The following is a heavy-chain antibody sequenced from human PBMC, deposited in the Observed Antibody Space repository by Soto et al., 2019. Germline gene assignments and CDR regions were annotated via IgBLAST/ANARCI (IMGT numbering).Heavy chain of an antibody. CDR2: IKEDGSEK. J-gene: IGHJ5*02. Sequence: GGSLRLSCAFSGFTFSRFWMSWVRQAPGKGLEWVANIKEDGSEKYYVDSVKGRFTITRDNAKNSLYLQMNSLRAVDTAVYYCARDPDWFETTGQGTLVTVSS. V-gene: IGHV3-7*01. CDR1: GFTFSRFW. CDR3: ARDPDWFET.